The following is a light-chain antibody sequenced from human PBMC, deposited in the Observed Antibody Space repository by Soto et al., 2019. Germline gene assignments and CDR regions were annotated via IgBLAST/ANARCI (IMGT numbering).Light chain of an antibody. CDR1: QSVSSSY. V-gene: IGKV3-20*01. J-gene: IGKJ1*01. Sequence: EIVLTQSPGTLSLSPGERATLSCRASQSVSSSYLAWYHQKPGQAPRLLIHGASSRATDIPDRFSGSGSGTDFTLTISRLDPEDFGVYYCQQYGNSPRTFGQGTKVDIK. CDR2: GAS. CDR3: QQYGNSPRT.